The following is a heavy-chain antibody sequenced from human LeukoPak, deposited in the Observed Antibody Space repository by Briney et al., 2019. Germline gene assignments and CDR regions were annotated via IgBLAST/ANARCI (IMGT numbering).Heavy chain of an antibody. CDR2: ISTSSRTI. CDR1: GFTFSTYS. CDR3: AGGESPGY. J-gene: IGHJ4*02. Sequence: SGGSLRLSCADSGFTFSTYSVNWVRQTPGKGLEWLSYISTSSRTIYYADSVKGRFTISRDNAKNSLYLQMDSLRAEDTAVYYCAGGESPGYWGQGTLVTVSS. D-gene: IGHD2/OR15-2a*01. V-gene: IGHV3-48*01.